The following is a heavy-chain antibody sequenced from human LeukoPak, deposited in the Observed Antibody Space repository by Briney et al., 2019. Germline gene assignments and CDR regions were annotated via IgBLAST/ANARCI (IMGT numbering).Heavy chain of an antibody. J-gene: IGHJ4*02. D-gene: IGHD5-12*01. CDR1: GFTFSSYW. CDR3: ARVGDSGYGGPFDY. CDR2: IKQDGSEK. V-gene: IGHV3-7*01. Sequence: GGSLRLSCAASGFTFSSYWVSWVRQAPGKGLEWVANIKQDGSEKYYVDSVKGRFTVSRDNAKNSLYLQMNSLRAEDTAVYYCARVGDSGYGGPFDYWGQGTLVTVSS.